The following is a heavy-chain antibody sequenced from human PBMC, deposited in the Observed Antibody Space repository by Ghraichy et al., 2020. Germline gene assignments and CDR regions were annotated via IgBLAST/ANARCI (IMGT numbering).Heavy chain of an antibody. J-gene: IGHJ6*02. D-gene: IGHD3-3*01. CDR2: INHSGST. Sequence: SETLSLTCAVYGGSFSGYYWSWIRQPPGKGLEWIGEINHSGSTNYNPSLKSRVTISVDTSKNQFSLKLSSVTAADTAVYYCARGRKRITIFGVAYYGMDVWGQGTTVTVSS. V-gene: IGHV4-34*01. CDR1: GGSFSGYY. CDR3: ARGRKRITIFGVAYYGMDV.